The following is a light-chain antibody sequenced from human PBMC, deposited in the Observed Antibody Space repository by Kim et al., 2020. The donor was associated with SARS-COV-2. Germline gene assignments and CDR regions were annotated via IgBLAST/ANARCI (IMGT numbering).Light chain of an antibody. J-gene: IGLJ1*01. CDR1: SSDVGGYNY. CDR2: EVS. CDR3: SSYAGSSLYV. V-gene: IGLV2-8*01. Sequence: GQSVTISCTGTSSDVGGYNYVSWYQQHPGKAPKLMIYEVSKGPSGVPDRFSGSKSGNTASLTVSGLQAEDDADYYCSSYAGSSLYVFGAGTKVTVL.